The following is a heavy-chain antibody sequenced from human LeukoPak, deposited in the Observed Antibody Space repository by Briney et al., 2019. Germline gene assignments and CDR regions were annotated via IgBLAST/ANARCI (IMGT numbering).Heavy chain of an antibody. Sequence: GGSLRLSCAASGFSFSGYGIHWVRQPPGKGQGWVAFIRYDGSNKYYADSVKGRFTISRDNSKNTLYLQMNSLRAEDTAVYYCARTPPAIAAAGGPWFDPWGQGTLVTVSS. D-gene: IGHD6-13*01. J-gene: IGHJ5*02. CDR3: ARTPPAIAAAGGPWFDP. CDR2: IRYDGSNK. CDR1: GFSFSGYG. V-gene: IGHV3-30*02.